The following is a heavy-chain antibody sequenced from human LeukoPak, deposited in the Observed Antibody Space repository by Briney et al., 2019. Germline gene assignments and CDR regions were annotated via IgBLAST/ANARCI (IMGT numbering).Heavy chain of an antibody. Sequence: PGWSLRLSCAASGFPFINYWMHLVRQAPGEGLVCVSRITNDGSGTNHADSVKGRFTISRDNAKNTVYLKMHSLRAEDTAVYYCARDLGHNPGADTDAFDLWGQGTTVTVSS. CDR2: ITNDGSGT. V-gene: IGHV3-74*01. CDR3: ARDLGHNPGADTDAFDL. D-gene: IGHD1-14*01. CDR1: GFPFINYW. J-gene: IGHJ3*01.